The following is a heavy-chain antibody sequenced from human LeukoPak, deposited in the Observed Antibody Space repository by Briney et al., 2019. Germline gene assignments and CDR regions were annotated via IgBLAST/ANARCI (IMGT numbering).Heavy chain of an antibody. V-gene: IGHV4-39*01. CDR1: GDSISSSSYY. CDR3: ARLPAYYYDSGGYSRFFAY. Sequence: SETLSLTCTVSGDSISSSSYYWGWIRQPPGKGLELIGRIYYSGNTYYNPSLKSRVTISVDTSKNQFSLKLSSVTAADTDVYYCARLPAYYYDSGGYSRFFAYWGQGTLVTVSS. CDR2: IYYSGNT. J-gene: IGHJ4*02. D-gene: IGHD3-22*01.